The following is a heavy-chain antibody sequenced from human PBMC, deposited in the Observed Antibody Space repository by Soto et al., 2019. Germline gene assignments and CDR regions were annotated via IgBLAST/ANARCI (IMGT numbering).Heavy chain of an antibody. V-gene: IGHV1-69*02. CDR1: GGTFSSYT. D-gene: IGHD2-2*01. CDR2: IIPILGIA. Sequence: SLKVSCKASGGTFSSYTISWVRQAPGQGLEWMGRIIPILGIANYAQKFQGRVTITADKSTSTAYMELSSLRSEDTAVYYCARGDCSSTSCYAPFDYWGQGTLVTVSS. CDR3: ARGDCSSTSCYAPFDY. J-gene: IGHJ4*02.